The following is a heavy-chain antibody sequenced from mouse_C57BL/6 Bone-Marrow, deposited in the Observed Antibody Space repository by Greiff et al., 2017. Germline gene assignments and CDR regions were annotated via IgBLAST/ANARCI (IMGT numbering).Heavy chain of an antibody. V-gene: IGHV1-81*01. J-gene: IGHJ3*01. Sequence: QVHVKQSGAELARPGASVKLSCKASGYTFTSYGISWVKQRTGQGLEWIGEIYPRSGNTYYNEKFKGKATLTADKSSSTAYMELRSLTSEDSAVYFCARTLRSAGFAYWGQGTLVTVSA. D-gene: IGHD1-1*01. CDR1: GYTFTSYG. CDR2: IYPRSGNT. CDR3: ARTLRSAGFAY.